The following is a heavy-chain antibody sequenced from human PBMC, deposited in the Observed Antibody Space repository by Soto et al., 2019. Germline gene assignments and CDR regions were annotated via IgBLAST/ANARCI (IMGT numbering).Heavy chain of an antibody. CDR2: ISAYNGNT. J-gene: IGHJ6*02. CDR1: GYTFTSYG. CDR3: ARSSPDSCGYYYHRPYYYYYGMDV. Sequence: ASVKVSSKASGYTFTSYGISWVRQAPGQGLEWMVWISAYNGNTNYAQKLQGRVTMTTDTSTSTAYMELRSLRSDDTAVYYCARSSPDSCGYYYHRPYYYYYGMDVWGQGTTVTVSS. D-gene: IGHD3-22*01. V-gene: IGHV1-18*01.